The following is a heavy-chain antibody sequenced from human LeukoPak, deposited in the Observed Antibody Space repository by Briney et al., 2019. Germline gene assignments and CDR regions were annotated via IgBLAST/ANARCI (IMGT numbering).Heavy chain of an antibody. CDR3: ARIPGSPXIFXXVIIXYYFDY. CDR2: ISSSSSYI. V-gene: IGHV3-21*01. CDR1: GFTFSSYS. J-gene: IGHJ4*02. Sequence: GGSLRLSCAASGFTFSSYSMNWVRQAPGKGLEWVSSISSSSSYIYYADSVKGRFTISRDNAKNSLYLQMNSLRAEDTAVYYCARIPGSPXIFXXVIIXYYFDYWGQGTLVTVS. D-gene: IGHD3-3*01.